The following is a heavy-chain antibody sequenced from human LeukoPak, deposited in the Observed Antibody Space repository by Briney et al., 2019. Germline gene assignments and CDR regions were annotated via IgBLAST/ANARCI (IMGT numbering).Heavy chain of an antibody. V-gene: IGHV4-59*01. Sequence: PSETLSLTCTVSGGSISSYYWSWIRQPPGKGLEWIGYIYYSGSTNYNPSLKSRVTISVDTSKNQFSLKLSSVTAADTAVYYCARVGGYSNWFDPWGQGTLVTVSS. CDR1: GGSISSYY. D-gene: IGHD5-12*01. J-gene: IGHJ5*02. CDR3: ARVGGYSNWFDP. CDR2: IYYSGST.